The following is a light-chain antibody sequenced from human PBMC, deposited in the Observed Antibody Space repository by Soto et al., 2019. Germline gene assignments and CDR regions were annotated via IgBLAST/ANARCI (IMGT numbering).Light chain of an antibody. CDR1: NSDVGAYNY. CDR2: DVS. J-gene: IGLJ1*01. Sequence: QSALTQPASVSGSPGQSITISCTGTNSDVGAYNYVSWYQQHPGKAPKLMVYDVSTRPSGVSDRFSGSKSGNTASLTISGLQAEDEADYYCTSYTIISTLYVFGPGTKLTVL. CDR3: TSYTIISTLYV. V-gene: IGLV2-14*01.